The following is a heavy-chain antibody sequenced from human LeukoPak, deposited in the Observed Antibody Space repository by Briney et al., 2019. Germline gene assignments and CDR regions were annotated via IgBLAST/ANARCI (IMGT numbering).Heavy chain of an antibody. CDR3: ARVTTYYDILTGFYTQSNYYAMDV. CDR1: GFTFSSYA. V-gene: IGHV3-23*01. J-gene: IGHJ6*02. Sequence: PGGSLRLSCAASGFTFSSYAMSWVRQAPGKGLEWVSAISGSADTTYFADSVKGRFTTSRDNSKNTLYLQMNSLRTEDTAVYYCARVTTYYDILTGFYTQSNYYAMDVWGQGTTVTVSS. D-gene: IGHD3-9*01. CDR2: ISGSADTT.